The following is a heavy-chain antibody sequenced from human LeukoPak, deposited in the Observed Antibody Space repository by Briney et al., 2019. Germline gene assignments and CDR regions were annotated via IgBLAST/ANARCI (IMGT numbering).Heavy chain of an antibody. Sequence: SVKVSCKASGGTFNSYAISWVRQAPGQGLEWMGGIIPIFGTANYAQKFQGRVTIHTDESTRTAYLELSSLRSEDTAVYYCARDISGYSYGDSSYKWFDPWGQGTLVTVSS. CDR3: ARDISGYSYGDSSYKWFDP. D-gene: IGHD5-18*01. CDR1: GGTFNSYA. J-gene: IGHJ5*02. CDR2: IIPIFGTA. V-gene: IGHV1-69*05.